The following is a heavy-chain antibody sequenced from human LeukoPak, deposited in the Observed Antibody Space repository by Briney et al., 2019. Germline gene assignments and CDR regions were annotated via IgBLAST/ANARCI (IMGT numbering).Heavy chain of an antibody. V-gene: IGHV3-30*02. CDR2: IRYDGSNK. CDR1: GFTFSSYG. D-gene: IGHD3-3*01. J-gene: IGHJ4*02. Sequence: GGSLRLSCAASGFTFSSYGMHWVRQAPGKGLEWVAFIRYDGSNKYYADSVKGRFTISRDNAKNTLYLQMNSLRAEDTAVYYCARVLQGEWFFDYWGQGTLVTVSS. CDR3: ARVLQGEWFFDY.